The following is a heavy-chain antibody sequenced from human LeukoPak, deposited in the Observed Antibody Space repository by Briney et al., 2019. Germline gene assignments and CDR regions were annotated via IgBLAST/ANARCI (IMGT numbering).Heavy chain of an antibody. Sequence: PSETLSLTCAVYGGSFSGYYWSWIRQPPGKGLEWIGEINHSGSTNYNPSLKSRVTISVDTSKNQFSLKLSSVTAADTAVYYCARHKPNSSGWYWYFDYWGQGTLVTVSS. V-gene: IGHV4-34*01. D-gene: IGHD6-19*01. CDR3: ARHKPNSSGWYWYFDY. J-gene: IGHJ4*02. CDR2: INHSGST. CDR1: GGSFSGYY.